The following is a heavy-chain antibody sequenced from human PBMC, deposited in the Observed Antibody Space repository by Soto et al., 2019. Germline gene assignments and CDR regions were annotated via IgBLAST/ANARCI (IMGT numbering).Heavy chain of an antibody. Sequence: EVQLVESGGGLVQPGRSLRLSCAASGFTFDDYAMHWVRQAPGKGLAWVSGISWNSGSIGYADSVKGRFTISRDNAKNSLYLQMNSLRAEDTALYYCAKGDAKGYCPMDVWGQGTTVTVSS. J-gene: IGHJ6*02. V-gene: IGHV3-9*01. CDR3: AKGDAKGYCPMDV. CDR1: GFTFDDYA. CDR2: ISWNSGSI. D-gene: IGHD2-15*01.